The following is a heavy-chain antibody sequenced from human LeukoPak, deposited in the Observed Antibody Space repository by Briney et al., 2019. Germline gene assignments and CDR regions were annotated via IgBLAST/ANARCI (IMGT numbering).Heavy chain of an antibody. CDR1: GGSFSGYY. D-gene: IGHD1-14*01. CDR2: INHSGST. CDR3: ARLAGGNRADLGPYYYYMDV. J-gene: IGHJ6*03. Sequence: SETLSLTCAVYGGSFSGYYWSWIRQPPGKGLEWIGEINHSGSTNYNPSLRSRVTISVDTSKNQFSLKLSSVTAADTAVYYCARLAGGNRADLGPYYYYMDVWGKGTTVTVSS. V-gene: IGHV4-34*01.